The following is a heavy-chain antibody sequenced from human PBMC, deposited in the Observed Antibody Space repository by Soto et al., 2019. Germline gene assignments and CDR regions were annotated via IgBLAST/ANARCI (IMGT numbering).Heavy chain of an antibody. CDR1: EYSFTSYW. Sequence: PGESLRLAWKGAEYSFTSYWMSWVRKMPGKGLEWMGRIDPSDSYTNYSPSFQGHVTISADKSISTAYLQWSSLKASDTAMYYCARHQGMAVAGTPYGMDVWGQGTTVPVSS. J-gene: IGHJ6*02. CDR3: ARHQGMAVAGTPYGMDV. CDR2: IDPSDSYT. D-gene: IGHD6-19*01. V-gene: IGHV5-10-1*01.